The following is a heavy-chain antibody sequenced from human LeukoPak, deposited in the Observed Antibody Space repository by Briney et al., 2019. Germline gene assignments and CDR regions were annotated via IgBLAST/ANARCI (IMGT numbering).Heavy chain of an antibody. V-gene: IGHV3-53*01. Sequence: PGGSLRLSCAASGFTVSSNYMSWVRQAPGKGLEWVSIIHSGGTTNYVDSVKGRFTISRDSSRNTLYLQMNSLRAEDTAVYYCARDCSSSCSPYYGMDVWGQGTTVTVSS. D-gene: IGHD2-2*01. CDR3: ARDCSSSCSPYYGMDV. CDR1: GFTVSSNY. CDR2: IHSGGTT. J-gene: IGHJ6*02.